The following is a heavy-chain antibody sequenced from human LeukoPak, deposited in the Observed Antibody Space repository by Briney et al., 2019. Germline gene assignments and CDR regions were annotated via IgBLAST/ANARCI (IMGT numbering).Heavy chain of an antibody. J-gene: IGHJ4*02. CDR2: IYYSGST. D-gene: IGHD6-25*01. V-gene: IGHV4-30-4*01. CDR3: AKKRNAAPYYFDC. Sequence: PSETLSLTCTVSGGSISSGDYYWSWIRQPPGKGLEWIGYIYYSGSTYYNPSLKSRVTISVDTSKNQFSLKLSSVTAADTAVYYCAKKRNAAPYYFDCWGQGTLVTVSS. CDR1: GGSISSGDYY.